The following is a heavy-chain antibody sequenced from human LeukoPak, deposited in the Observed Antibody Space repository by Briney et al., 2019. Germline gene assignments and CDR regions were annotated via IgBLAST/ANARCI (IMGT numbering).Heavy chain of an antibody. Sequence: GGSLRLSCAASGFTFDDYAMHWVRQAPGKGLEWVSGISWNSGSIGYADSVKGRFTISRDNAKNSLYLQMNSLKTEDTAMYYCARHVEPYYYYAMDVWGQGTTVTVS. CDR2: ISWNSGSI. J-gene: IGHJ6*02. D-gene: IGHD5-24*01. CDR3: ARHVEPYYYYAMDV. V-gene: IGHV3-9*01. CDR1: GFTFDDYA.